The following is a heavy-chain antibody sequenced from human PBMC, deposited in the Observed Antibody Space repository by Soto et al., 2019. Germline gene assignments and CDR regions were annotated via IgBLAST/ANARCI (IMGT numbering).Heavy chain of an antibody. J-gene: IGHJ3*01. V-gene: IGHV3-23*01. CDR2: ISGSGGST. CDR3: AKVLISSSRWSYDTTYF. D-gene: IGHD6-13*01. Sequence: PGGSLILSCAASGFTFSSYAMSWVLQAPGKGLEWVSAISGSGGSTYYADSVKGRFTISRDNSKNTLYLQMNSLRAEDTAVYYCAKVLISSSRWSYDTTYFWGQWRMVSV. CDR1: GFTFSSYA.